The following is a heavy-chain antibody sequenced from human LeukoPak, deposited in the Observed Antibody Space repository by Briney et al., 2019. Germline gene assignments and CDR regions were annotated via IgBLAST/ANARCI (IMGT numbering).Heavy chain of an antibody. CDR2: IYSGGST. Sequence: GGSLRLSCAASGFTVSSNYMTWVRQAPGKGLEWVSVIYSGGSTYYADSVKGRFTISRDNSKNTLYLQMSSLRAEDTAVYYCVKDAYCSGGGCHLDYWGQGTLVTVSS. D-gene: IGHD2-15*01. CDR1: GFTVSSNY. J-gene: IGHJ4*02. V-gene: IGHV3-66*01. CDR3: VKDAYCSGGGCHLDY.